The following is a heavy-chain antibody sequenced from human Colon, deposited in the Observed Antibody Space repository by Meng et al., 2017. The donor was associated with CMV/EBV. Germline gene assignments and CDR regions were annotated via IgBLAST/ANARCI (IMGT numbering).Heavy chain of an antibody. CDR3: AREDYHFGSGSLFDY. CDR1: GFIFNDYW. CDR2: IKYDGSEK. J-gene: IGHJ4*02. V-gene: IGHV3-7*01. Sequence: GGSLKISCASSGFIFNDYWMSWVRQAPGKGLEWVANIKYDGSEKYYGDSVRGRFTISRDNSKNSLFLQIDSLRAEDTAVYFCAREDYHFGSGSLFDYWGQGALVTVSS. D-gene: IGHD3-10*01.